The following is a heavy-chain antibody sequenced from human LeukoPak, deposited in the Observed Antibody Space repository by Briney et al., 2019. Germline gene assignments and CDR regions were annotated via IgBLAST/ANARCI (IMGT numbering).Heavy chain of an antibody. D-gene: IGHD6-19*01. CDR3: ARQVELRASGCHFDS. CDR1: DYTFTSYW. J-gene: IGHJ4*02. Sequence: GESMKISCKRSDYTFTSYWIGWVRQMPGRGLEWMGIIYPGDSDTSYSPSFQGQVTISADKSITTAYLQWSSLKASDTAMYYCARQVELRASGCHFDSWGQGTLVTVSS. V-gene: IGHV5-51*01. CDR2: IYPGDSDT.